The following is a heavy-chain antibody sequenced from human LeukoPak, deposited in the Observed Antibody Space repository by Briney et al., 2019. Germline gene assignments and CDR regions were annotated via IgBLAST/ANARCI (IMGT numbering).Heavy chain of an antibody. J-gene: IGHJ4*02. CDR2: IIPIFGTA. CDR1: GYIFTDYY. V-gene: IGHV1-69*05. Sequence: SVKVSCKASGYIFTDYYMHWVRQAPGQELEWMGGIIPIFGTANYAQKFQGRVTITTDESTSTAYMELSSLRSEDTAVYYCARDVGAAALWGQGTLVTVSS. CDR3: ARDVGAAAL. D-gene: IGHD6-13*01.